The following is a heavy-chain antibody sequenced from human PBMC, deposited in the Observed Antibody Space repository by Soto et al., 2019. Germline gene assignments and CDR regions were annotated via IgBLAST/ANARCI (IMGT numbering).Heavy chain of an antibody. V-gene: IGHV1-2*02. CDR3: AKDPGASYNWFDP. CDR1: GYTFTGYY. CDR2: INPNSGGT. J-gene: IGHJ5*02. Sequence: ASVKVSCKASGYTFTGYYMHWVRQAPGQGLEWMGWINPNSGGTKYAQKFQGRVTMTRDTSISTAYMELSSLRSDDTAVYYCAKDPGASYNWFDPWGQEPWSPSTQ. D-gene: IGHD1-26*01.